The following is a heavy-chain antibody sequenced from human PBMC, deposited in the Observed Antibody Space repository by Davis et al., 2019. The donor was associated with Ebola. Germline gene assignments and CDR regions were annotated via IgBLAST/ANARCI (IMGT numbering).Heavy chain of an antibody. Sequence: PGGSLRLSCADSAITFSSYAMTWVRQAPGKGLEWVSAISGSGGSTYYADSVKGRFTISRDNSKKTMYLQMNSLRDEDTALYYCARDQGGGHRWIHDAFDVWGQGTRVTVSS. CDR2: ISGSGGST. D-gene: IGHD3-16*01. V-gene: IGHV3-23*01. CDR3: ARDQGGGHRWIHDAFDV. CDR1: AITFSSYA. J-gene: IGHJ3*01.